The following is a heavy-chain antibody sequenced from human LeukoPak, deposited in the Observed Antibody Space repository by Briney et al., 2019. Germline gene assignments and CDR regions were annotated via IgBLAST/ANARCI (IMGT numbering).Heavy chain of an antibody. J-gene: IGHJ5*02. V-gene: IGHV1-8*03. D-gene: IGHD3-9*01. CDR2: MNPNSGNT. CDR3: ARAGKYYDILTGFSSMGFDP. Sequence: ASVKVSCKASGYTFTSYDINWVRQATGQGLEWMGWMNPNSGNTGYAQKFQGRVTITRNTSISTAYMELSSLRSEDTAVYYCARAGKYYDILTGFSSMGFDPWGQGTLVTASS. CDR1: GYTFTSYD.